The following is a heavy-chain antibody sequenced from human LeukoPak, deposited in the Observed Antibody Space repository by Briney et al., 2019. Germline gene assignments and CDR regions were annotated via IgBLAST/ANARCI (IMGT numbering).Heavy chain of an antibody. CDR1: GGSYSSYS. D-gene: IGHD4-17*01. J-gene: IGHJ4*02. V-gene: IGHV1-69*02. CDR3: ATMTTVTTLIV. CDR2: IIAIIGKG. Sequence: SVKVSCKASGGSYSSYSISWVRQAPGQGREWMGRIIAIIGKGNYAQKFQVRVTITADKSTSTAYMELSSLRSEDTAVYSCATMTTVTTLIVWGQGTLVTVSS.